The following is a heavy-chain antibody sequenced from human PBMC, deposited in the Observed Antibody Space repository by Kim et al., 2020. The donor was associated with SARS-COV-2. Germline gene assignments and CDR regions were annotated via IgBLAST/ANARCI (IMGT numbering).Heavy chain of an antibody. J-gene: IGHJ4*02. D-gene: IGHD2-2*01. Sequence: SETLSLTCTVSGGSISSGGYYWSWIRQHPGKGLEWIGYIYYSGSTYYNPSLKSRVTISVDTSKNQFSLKLSSVTAADTAVYYCARRPIVVVPAAMHYFDYWGQGTLVTVSS. V-gene: IGHV4-31*03. CDR1: GGSISSGGYY. CDR2: IYYSGST. CDR3: ARRPIVVVPAAMHYFDY.